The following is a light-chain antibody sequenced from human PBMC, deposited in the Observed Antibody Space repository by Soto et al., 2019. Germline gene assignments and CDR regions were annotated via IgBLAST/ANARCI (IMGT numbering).Light chain of an antibody. CDR3: QQRSNWPPIT. V-gene: IGKV3-11*01. Sequence: VLTQSPATLSVSQGARAPLSCRARQSVSSYLAWYQQHPGQAPRLLIYDASNRATGIPARFSGSGSGTDFTLTISSLEPEDFAVYYCQQRSNWPPITFGQGTRLEI. CDR1: QSVSSY. CDR2: DAS. J-gene: IGKJ5*01.